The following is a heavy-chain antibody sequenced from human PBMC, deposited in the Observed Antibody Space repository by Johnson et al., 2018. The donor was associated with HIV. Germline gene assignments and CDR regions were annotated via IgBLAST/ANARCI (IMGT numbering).Heavy chain of an antibody. J-gene: IGHJ3*02. D-gene: IGHD5-18*01. CDR3: AKERDSYGYGGAFDI. CDR2: ISGSGGRT. CDR1: GFTFSSYV. V-gene: IGHV3-23*04. Sequence: VQLVESGGGLVQPGGSLRLSCAASGFTFSSYVMSWVRQAPGKGLEWVSPISGSGGRTYYADSVKGRFTISRDNAKNTLYLQMNSLRAEDTAEYYCAKERDSYGYGGAFDIWGQGTMVTVSS.